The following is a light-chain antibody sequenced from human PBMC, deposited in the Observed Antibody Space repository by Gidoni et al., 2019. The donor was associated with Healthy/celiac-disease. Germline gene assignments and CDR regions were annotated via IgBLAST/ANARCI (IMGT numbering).Light chain of an antibody. CDR1: QSVSSSY. CDR3: RQYGGTPPYT. J-gene: IGKJ2*01. CDR2: GAS. Sequence: DIVLMQSPCTRSLSPGARATHSCRASQSVSSSYLAGYHQKPGQAPRLLIDGASSRATGIPDRFSGSGSGTEFTLTISRLEPEDFAVYYCRQYGGTPPYTFGQGTKLEIK. V-gene: IGKV3-20*01.